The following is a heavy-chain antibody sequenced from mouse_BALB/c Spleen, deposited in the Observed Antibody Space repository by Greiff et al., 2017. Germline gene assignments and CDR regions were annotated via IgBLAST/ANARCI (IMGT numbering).Heavy chain of an antibody. CDR3: ASRYYGYFDY. J-gene: IGHJ2*01. D-gene: IGHD1-1*01. CDR1: GYAFSSYW. Sequence: VQVVESGAELVRPGSSVKISCKASGYAFSSYWMNWVKQRPGQGLEWIGQIYPGDGDTNYNGKFKGKATLTADKSSSTAYMQLSSLTSEDSAVYFCASRYYGYFDYWGQGTTLTVSS. V-gene: IGHV1-80*01. CDR2: IYPGDGDT.